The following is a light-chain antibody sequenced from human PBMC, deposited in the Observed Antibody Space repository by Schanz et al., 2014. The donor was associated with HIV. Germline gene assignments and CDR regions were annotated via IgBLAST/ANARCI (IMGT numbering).Light chain of an antibody. CDR1: NSNIGSDA. J-gene: IGLJ3*02. Sequence: QSVLTQPPSASGTPGQRVTISCSGSNSNIGSDAVNWYQQLPGAAPKLLIYANNVRPSGVPDRFSGSKSGTSASLAISGLQSEDEVDYYCAAWDDSLNGWVFGGGTKLTVL. CDR3: AAWDDSLNGWV. CDR2: ANN. V-gene: IGLV1-44*01.